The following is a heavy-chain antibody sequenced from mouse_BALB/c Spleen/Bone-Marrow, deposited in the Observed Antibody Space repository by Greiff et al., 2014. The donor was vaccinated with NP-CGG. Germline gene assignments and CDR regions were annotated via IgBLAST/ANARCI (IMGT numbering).Heavy chain of an antibody. CDR1: GFTFSDYY. D-gene: IGHD2-10*02. J-gene: IGHJ4*01. Sequence: EVQLQQSGGGLVKPGGSLKLSYAASGFTFSDYYIYWLRQTPEKRLEWVATISDGGNYSYYPDSVKGRFTISRDNAKNNLYLQMSSLKSEDTAMYYCARSRMRYGAMDYWGQGTSVTVFS. CDR3: ARSRMRYGAMDY. CDR2: ISDGGNYS. V-gene: IGHV5-4*02.